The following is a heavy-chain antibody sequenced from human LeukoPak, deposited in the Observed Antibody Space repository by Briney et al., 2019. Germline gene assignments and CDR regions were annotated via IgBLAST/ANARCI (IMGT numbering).Heavy chain of an antibody. D-gene: IGHD1-1*01. J-gene: IGHJ6*04. CDR1: GFTFSRYW. Sequence: GGSLRLSCAASGFTFSRYWMNWVRQAPGKGLEWVANVKQDGSERYYVDSVKGRFTISRDNAKNSLYLQMNSLRAEDTAVYYCARDQLQYYYGMDVWGKGTTVTVPS. CDR3: ARDQLQYYYGMDV. CDR2: VKQDGSER. V-gene: IGHV3-7*01.